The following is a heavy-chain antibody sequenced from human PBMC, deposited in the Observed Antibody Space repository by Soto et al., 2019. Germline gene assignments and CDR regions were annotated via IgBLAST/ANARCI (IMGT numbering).Heavy chain of an antibody. CDR3: ARDSRSGYCISTSCYYYYGMDV. CDR1: GGTFSSYA. CDR2: IIPIFGTA. D-gene: IGHD2-2*03. V-gene: IGHV1-69*13. J-gene: IGHJ6*02. Sequence: GASVKVSCKASGGTFSSYAISWVRQAPGQGLEWMGGIIPIFGTANYAQKFQGRVTITADESTSTAYMELSSLRSEDTAVYYCARDSRSGYCISTSCYYYYGMDVWGQGTTVTVSS.